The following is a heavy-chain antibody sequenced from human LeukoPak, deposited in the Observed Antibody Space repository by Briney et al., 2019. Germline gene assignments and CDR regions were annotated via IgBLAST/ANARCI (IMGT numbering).Heavy chain of an antibody. CDR2: ISGGGDTT. D-gene: IGHD2-2*03. CDR1: GLTFSIYA. J-gene: IGHJ5*02. CDR3: ARGYCTSTSCNNWFDP. V-gene: IGHV3-23*01. Sequence: GGSLRLSCAASGLTFSIYAMSWVRHAPGKGLEWVSAISGGGDTTHYADSVKGRFTISRDNSMNTLYLQMDRLRAEDTAVYFCARGYCTSTSCNNWFDPWGQGALVTVSS.